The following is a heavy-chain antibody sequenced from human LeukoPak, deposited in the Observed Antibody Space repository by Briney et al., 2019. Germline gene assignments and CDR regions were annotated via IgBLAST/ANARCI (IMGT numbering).Heavy chain of an antibody. J-gene: IGHJ3*02. V-gene: IGHV4-28*01. Sequence: PSDTLSLTCAVSGYSITSSSWWGWIRQPPGKGLEWIGYIYHSGTTYYNPSLQSRVTMSVDTSKNQFSLKLSSVTAVDTAVYYCARSNGDYISAFDIWGQGTMVTVSS. CDR1: GYSITSSSW. D-gene: IGHD4-17*01. CDR2: IYHSGTT. CDR3: ARSNGDYISAFDI.